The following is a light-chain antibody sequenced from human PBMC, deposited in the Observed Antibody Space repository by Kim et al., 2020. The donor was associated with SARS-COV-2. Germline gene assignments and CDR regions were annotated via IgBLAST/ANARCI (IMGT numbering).Light chain of an antibody. CDR2: GNN. Sequence: GRSVTLSCSGGSSNVGKTYVYWYQQLPGAAPRPLIYGNNQRPSGVPDRFSGSKSGTSASLAINGLRSEDEADYYCAAWDDTLSARVFGGGTQLTVL. CDR1: SSNVGKTY. J-gene: IGLJ3*02. V-gene: IGLV1-47*02. CDR3: AAWDDTLSARV.